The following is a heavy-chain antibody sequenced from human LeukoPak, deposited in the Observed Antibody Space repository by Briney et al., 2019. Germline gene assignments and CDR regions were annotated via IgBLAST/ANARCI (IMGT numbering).Heavy chain of an antibody. CDR2: INPNSGGT. CDR1: GYTFTGYY. CDR3: ARAGAFRPYWYYYDSSGYTLDY. Sequence: VASVKVSCKASGYTFTGYYMHWVRQAPGQGLEWMGWINPNSGGTNYAQKFQGRVTMTRNTSISTAYMELSSLRSEDTAVYYCARAGAFRPYWYYYDSSGYTLDYWGQGTLVTVSS. J-gene: IGHJ4*02. D-gene: IGHD3-22*01. V-gene: IGHV1-2*02.